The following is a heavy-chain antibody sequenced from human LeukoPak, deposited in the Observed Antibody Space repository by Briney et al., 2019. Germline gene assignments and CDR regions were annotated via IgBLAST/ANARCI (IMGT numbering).Heavy chain of an antibody. CDR3: ARKGCTGDCYRFDP. CDR2: INTDNGTT. Sequence: ASVKVSCKASGYTFNTYGISWVRQAPGQRPGWMGWINTDNGTTKYAQKFQGRVTMTTDTSTSTAYMELSSLRSDDTAVYYCARKGCTGDCYRFDPWGQGTLGTVSS. V-gene: IGHV1-18*01. D-gene: IGHD2-21*02. J-gene: IGHJ5*02. CDR1: GYTFNTYG.